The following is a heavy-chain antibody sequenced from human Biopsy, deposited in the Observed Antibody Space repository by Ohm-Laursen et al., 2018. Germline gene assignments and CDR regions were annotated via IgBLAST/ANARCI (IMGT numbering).Heavy chain of an antibody. CDR3: ATNLKVSPGLMNFDS. V-gene: IGHV3-53*01. Sequence: SLRLSCAALKFTVRSNYMTWVRQAPGKGLECVSVIYSGGNTFYADSVKGRFTVSRDTSKNTIYLQMNSLRAEDTARYYCATNLKVSPGLMNFDSWGQGTLVTVSS. CDR2: IYSGGNT. J-gene: IGHJ4*02. CDR1: KFTVRSNY. D-gene: IGHD1-1*01.